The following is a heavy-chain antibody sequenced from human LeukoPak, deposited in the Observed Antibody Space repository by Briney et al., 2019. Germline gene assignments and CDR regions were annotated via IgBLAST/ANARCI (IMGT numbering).Heavy chain of an antibody. CDR3: ARDFRLWFGELFRSPGNFDY. V-gene: IGHV1-18*01. CDR1: GYTFTSYG. CDR2: ISAYNGNT. Sequence: ASVKVSCKASGYTFTSYGISWVRQAPGQGLEWMGWISAYNGNTNYAQKLQGRVTMTTDTSTSTAHMELRSLRSDDTAVYYCARDFRLWFGELFRSPGNFDYWGQGTLVTVSS. J-gene: IGHJ4*02. D-gene: IGHD3-10*01.